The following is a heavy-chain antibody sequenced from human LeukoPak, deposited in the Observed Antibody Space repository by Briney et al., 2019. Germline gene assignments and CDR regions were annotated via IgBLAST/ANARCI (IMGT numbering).Heavy chain of an antibody. V-gene: IGHV1-3*01. J-gene: IGHJ6*02. CDR3: ARDGSCSSTSCYSYYYGMDV. CDR1: GYTFTSYA. Sequence: ASVKVSCKASGYTFTSYAMHWVRQAPGQRLEWMGWINAGNGNTKYSQKFQGRVTITRDTSASTAYMELSSLRSEDTAVYYCARDGSCSSTSCYSYYYGMDVWGQGTTVTVSS. D-gene: IGHD2-2*01. CDR2: INAGNGNT.